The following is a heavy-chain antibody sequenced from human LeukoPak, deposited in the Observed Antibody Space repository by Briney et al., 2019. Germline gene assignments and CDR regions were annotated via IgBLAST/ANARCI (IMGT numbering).Heavy chain of an antibody. J-gene: IGHJ5*01. Sequence: GGSLRLSCAASGFRFSNYWMHWVRQAPGKGLVWVSRINSDGSVTSFADSVKGRFTISRDNAKNTVYLQMNSLTVEDTAVYFCARSSHYTIPFDSWGQGMLVTVSP. D-gene: IGHD2-2*02. V-gene: IGHV3-74*01. CDR1: GFRFSNYW. CDR3: ARSSHYTIPFDS. CDR2: INSDGSVT.